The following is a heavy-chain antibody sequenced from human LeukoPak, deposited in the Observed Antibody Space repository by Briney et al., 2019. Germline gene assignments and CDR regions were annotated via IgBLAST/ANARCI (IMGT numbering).Heavy chain of an antibody. Sequence: GGSLRLSCAASGFSFSDYYMNWIRQAPGKGLEWISYIINSGSTIYYADSVKGRFTISRDNAKNSLYLQMNSLRAEDTAVYYCARAIVATTWPYRYYYGLDVWGQGTTVTVSS. CDR2: IINSGSTI. V-gene: IGHV3-11*01. D-gene: IGHD5-12*01. J-gene: IGHJ6*02. CDR3: ARAIVATTWPYRYYYGLDV. CDR1: GFSFSDYY.